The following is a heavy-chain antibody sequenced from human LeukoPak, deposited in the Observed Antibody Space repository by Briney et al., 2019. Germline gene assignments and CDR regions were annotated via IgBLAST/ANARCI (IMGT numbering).Heavy chain of an antibody. D-gene: IGHD5-24*01. CDR1: GFTFSSYE. CDR2: ISSSATTI. Sequence: PGGSLRLSCAASGFTFSSYEMNWVRQAPGEGLEWLSYISSSATTIYYADSVKGQLTISRDNAKNSQYLQMYSLRAEDTAVYYCARGWLQSFDYWGQGTLVTVSS. V-gene: IGHV3-48*03. J-gene: IGHJ4*02. CDR3: ARGWLQSFDY.